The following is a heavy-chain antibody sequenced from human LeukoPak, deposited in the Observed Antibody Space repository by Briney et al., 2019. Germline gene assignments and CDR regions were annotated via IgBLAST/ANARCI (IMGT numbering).Heavy chain of an antibody. J-gene: IGHJ3*02. CDR1: GFTFSSYA. V-gene: IGHV3-21*01. CDR2: VGGSNGYT. CDR3: ARRWLHGGGVDAFDI. Sequence: GGSLRLSCAASGFTFSSYAMNWVRQAPGKGLEWVSTVGGSNGYTFYADSVKGRFTISRDNAKNSLYLQMNSLRAEDTAVYYCARRWLHGGGVDAFDIWGQGTMVTVSS. D-gene: IGHD5-24*01.